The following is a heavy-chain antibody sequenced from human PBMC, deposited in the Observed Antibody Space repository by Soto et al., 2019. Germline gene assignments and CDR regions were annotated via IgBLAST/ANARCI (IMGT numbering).Heavy chain of an antibody. V-gene: IGHV1-2*02. CDR1: GYTFTGYY. D-gene: IGHD2-15*01. CDR3: ARDQGRIPDAFDI. CDR2: INPNSGGT. J-gene: IGHJ3*02. Sequence: ASVKVSCKASGYTFTGYYMHWVRQAPGQGLEWMGWINPNSGGTNYAQKFQGRVTMTRDTSISTAYMELSRLRSDDTAVYYCARDQGRIPDAFDIWGQGTMVTVSS.